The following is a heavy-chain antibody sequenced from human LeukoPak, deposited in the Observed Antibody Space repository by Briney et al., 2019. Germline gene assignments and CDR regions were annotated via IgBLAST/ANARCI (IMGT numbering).Heavy chain of an antibody. CDR3: ARDGHNYDSRRYNWFDP. D-gene: IGHD3-22*01. CDR1: GFDFSSYG. J-gene: IGHJ5*02. CDR2: IWSDGDNK. V-gene: IGHV3-33*01. Sequence: GGSLRLSCAASGFDFSSYGIHWVRQAPGKGLEWVAVIWSDGDNKYYADSVKGRFAISRDNSTNRVYLQMDSLRAEDTAVYYCARDGHNYDSRRYNWFDPWGQGTLVTVSS.